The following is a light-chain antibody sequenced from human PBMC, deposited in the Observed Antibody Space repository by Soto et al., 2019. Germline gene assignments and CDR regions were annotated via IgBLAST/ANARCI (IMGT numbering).Light chain of an antibody. CDR3: SSYAGSYTYV. CDR2: DVN. Sequence: QSALTQPPSASGSPGQSVTISCTGTSSDVGDNYVSWYQQHPGKAPKLMIFDVNKRPSWVPDRFSGSKSGNTASLTISGLQAEDEADYYCSSYAGSYTYVFATGTKVTVL. V-gene: IGLV2-11*01. J-gene: IGLJ1*01. CDR1: SSDVGDNY.